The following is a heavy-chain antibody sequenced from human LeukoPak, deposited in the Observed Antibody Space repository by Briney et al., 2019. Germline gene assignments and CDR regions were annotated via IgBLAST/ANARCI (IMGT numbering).Heavy chain of an antibody. CDR2: ISSDGRDK. CDR3: AKGVRGVIAYYFDY. D-gene: IGHD3-10*01. V-gene: IGHV3-30*18. CDR1: GFTFSSYV. Sequence: GRSLRLSCAASGFTFSSYVMHWVRPAPGKGLEWVAVISSDGRDKYYADSAKGRFTMSRDNSKKQLYLQMNSLRVEDTAVYYCAKGVRGVIAYYFDYWGQGTLVTVSS. J-gene: IGHJ4*02.